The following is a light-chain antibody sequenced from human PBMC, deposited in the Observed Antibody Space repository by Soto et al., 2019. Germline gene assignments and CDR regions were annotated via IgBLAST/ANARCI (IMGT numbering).Light chain of an antibody. CDR1: QGISSY. CDR3: QQYDNLPLT. V-gene: IGKV1-33*01. CDR2: DAS. J-gene: IGKJ4*01. Sequence: DIEMTQSPSALSASAGERVTITCQASQGISSYLNWYQQKPGKAPKLLIYDASNLATGVPSRFSGSGSGTDFTFTISSLQPEDFAAYYCQQYDNLPLTFGQGTKVEIK.